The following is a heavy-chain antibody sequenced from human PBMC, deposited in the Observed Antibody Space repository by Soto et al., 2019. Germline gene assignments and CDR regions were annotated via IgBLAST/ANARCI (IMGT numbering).Heavy chain of an antibody. CDR3: ARGGDIVVVPAAIGAYYYYGMDV. CDR2: IYYSGST. D-gene: IGHD2-2*02. J-gene: IGHJ6*02. V-gene: IGHV4-39*02. Sequence: LSLTCTVSGGSISSSSYYWGWIRQPPGKGLEWIGSIYYSGSTYYNPSLKIPGTISVDTAKNHFSLKLSSVTAADTAVYYCARGGDIVVVPAAIGAYYYYGMDVWGQGTTVTVSS. CDR1: GGSISSSSYY.